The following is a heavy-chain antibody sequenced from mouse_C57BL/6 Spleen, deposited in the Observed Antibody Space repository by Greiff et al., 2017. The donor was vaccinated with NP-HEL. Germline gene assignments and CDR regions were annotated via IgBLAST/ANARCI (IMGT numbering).Heavy chain of an antibody. Sequence: EVQLQQSGPVLVKPGASVKMSCKASGYTFTDYYMNWVKQSHGKSLEWIGVINPYNGGTSYNQKFKGKATLTVDKSSSTAYMELNSLTSEDSAVYYCARSEDYYAMDYWGQGTSVTVSS. V-gene: IGHV1-19*01. CDR2: INPYNGGT. J-gene: IGHJ4*01. CDR3: ARSEDYYAMDY. CDR1: GYTFTDYY.